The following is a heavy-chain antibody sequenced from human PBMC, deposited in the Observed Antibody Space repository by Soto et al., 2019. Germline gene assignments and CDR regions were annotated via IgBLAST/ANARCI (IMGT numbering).Heavy chain of an antibody. V-gene: IGHV3-23*01. J-gene: IGHJ3*01. D-gene: IGHD1-20*01. CDR2: ITGSGGST. CDR1: GFTLSTYA. Sequence: EVQLLESGGGLVQPGGSLRLSCVASGFTLSTYAMSWVRQAPGKGLGWVSAITGSGGSTYYEDSVKGRFTTSRDNSKSTVSLPMTRLRAEATAVSYCVKHRYNPAGAFDLWGQGTMVTVSS. CDR3: VKHRYNPAGAFDL.